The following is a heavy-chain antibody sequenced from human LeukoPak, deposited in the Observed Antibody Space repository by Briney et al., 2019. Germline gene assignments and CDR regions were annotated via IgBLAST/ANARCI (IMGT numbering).Heavy chain of an antibody. D-gene: IGHD6-19*01. CDR3: ARGRIAVAGTKNYFDY. CDR1: GGSISSYY. V-gene: IGHV4-59*01. Sequence: KTSETLSLTCTVSGGSISSYYWSWIRQPPGKGLEWIGDIYYSGSTNYNPSLKSRVTIPVDTSKNQFSLKLSSVTAADTAVYYCARGRIAVAGTKNYFDYWGQGTLVTVSS. CDR2: IYYSGST. J-gene: IGHJ4*02.